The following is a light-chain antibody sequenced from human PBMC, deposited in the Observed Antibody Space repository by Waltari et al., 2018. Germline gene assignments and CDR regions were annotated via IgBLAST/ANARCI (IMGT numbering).Light chain of an antibody. CDR2: DAS. CDR1: QSISSN. Sequence: EIVMTQSPATLSVSPGERATLSCRASQSISSNLAWYQHRPGQAPRLLIYDASTRATGIPARFCGSGSGTEFSLTISSLQSEDFALYYCQQYNNWPQTFGQGTKVEIE. V-gene: IGKV3-15*01. CDR3: QQYNNWPQT. J-gene: IGKJ1*01.